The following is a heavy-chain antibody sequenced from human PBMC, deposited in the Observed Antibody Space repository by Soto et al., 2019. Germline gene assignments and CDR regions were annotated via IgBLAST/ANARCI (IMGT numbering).Heavy chain of an antibody. Sequence: QVLLVQSGAEVKKPGSSVKISCKASGGSFGNSAINWVRQTPGQGLEWLGGFIPVYRTLNYAQKFQGRVTITADESTGTAYITLNSLAYNDTAVYYCATGVIWIGYFTVDSWGQGTRVTVSS. CDR2: FIPVYRTL. V-gene: IGHV1-69*01. D-gene: IGHD3-3*01. CDR1: GGSFGNSA. CDR3: ATGVIWIGYFTVDS. J-gene: IGHJ4*02.